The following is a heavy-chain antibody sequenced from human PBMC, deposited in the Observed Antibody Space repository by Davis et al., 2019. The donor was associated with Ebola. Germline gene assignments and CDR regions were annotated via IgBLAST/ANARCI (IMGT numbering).Heavy chain of an antibody. D-gene: IGHD4-11*01. CDR3: ARGGPTTNYYYYGMDV. V-gene: IGHV1-3*01. J-gene: IGHJ6*02. Sequence: ASVKVSCKASGYTFTSYAMHWVRQAPGQRLEWMGWINAGNGNTKYSQKFQGRVTITRDTSASTAYMELSSLRSEDTAVYYCARGGPTTNYYYYGMDVWGQGTTVTVSS. CDR2: INAGNGNT. CDR1: GYTFTSYA.